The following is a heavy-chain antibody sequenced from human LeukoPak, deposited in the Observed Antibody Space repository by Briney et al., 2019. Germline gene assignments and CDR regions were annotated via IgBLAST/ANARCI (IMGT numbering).Heavy chain of an antibody. D-gene: IGHD1/OR15-1a*01. Sequence: GGSLRLSCGASGFTFSSYFMTWVRQAPGIGLQWVATIRPRGDSTYYADSVKGRFTISRDNSKNTLHLEMNSLRVGDTAVYYCVTRGTTATKYIENWGQGTLVTVS. CDR3: VTRGTTATKYIEN. CDR1: GFTFSSYF. CDR2: IRPRGDST. V-gene: IGHV3-23*01. J-gene: IGHJ4*02.